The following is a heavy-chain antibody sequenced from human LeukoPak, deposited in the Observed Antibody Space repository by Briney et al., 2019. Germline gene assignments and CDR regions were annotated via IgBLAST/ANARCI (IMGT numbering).Heavy chain of an antibody. CDR3: ASYDSSGPRGRYFQH. CDR1: GGSFSGYY. Sequence: PSETQSLTCAVYGGSFSGYYWSWIRQPPGKGLEWIGEINHSGSTNYNPSLKSRVTISVDTSKNQFSLKLSSVTAADTAVYYCASYDSSGPRGRYFQHWGQGTLVTVSS. J-gene: IGHJ1*01. CDR2: INHSGST. D-gene: IGHD3-22*01. V-gene: IGHV4-34*01.